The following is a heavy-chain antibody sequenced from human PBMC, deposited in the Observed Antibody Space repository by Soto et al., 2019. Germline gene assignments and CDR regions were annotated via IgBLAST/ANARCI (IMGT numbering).Heavy chain of an antibody. CDR2: IYYSGST. D-gene: IGHD3-10*01. CDR3: ARHGRRVYGSGSRGLTRTPDWFDP. CDR1: GGSIRSSSYY. V-gene: IGHV4-39*01. Sequence: QLQLQESGPGLVKPSETLSLTCTVSGGSIRSSSYYWGWIRQPPGKGLEWIGSIYYSGSTYYNPSLKSRVTISVDTSKNQFSLKLSSVTAADTAVYDCARHGRRVYGSGSRGLTRTPDWFDPWGQGTLVTVSS. J-gene: IGHJ5*02.